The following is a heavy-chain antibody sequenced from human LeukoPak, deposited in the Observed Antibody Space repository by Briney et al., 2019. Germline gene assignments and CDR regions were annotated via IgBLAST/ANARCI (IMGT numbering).Heavy chain of an antibody. V-gene: IGHV3-23*01. CDR1: GFTFSSYA. J-gene: IGHJ6*02. CDR3: AKGSSRIAAAAPDYYYYGMDV. CDR2: ISGSGGST. D-gene: IGHD6-13*01. Sequence: PGGSLRLSCAASGFTFSSYAMSWVRQAPGKGLEWVSGISGSGGSTYYADSVKGRFTISRDNSKNTLYLQMNSLRAEDTAVYYCAKGSSRIAAAAPDYYYYGMDVWGQGTTVTVSS.